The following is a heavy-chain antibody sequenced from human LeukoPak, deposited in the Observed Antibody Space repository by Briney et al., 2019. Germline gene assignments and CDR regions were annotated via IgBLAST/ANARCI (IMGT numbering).Heavy chain of an antibody. V-gene: IGHV4-59*01. Sequence: SEILSLTCTVSGGSISSYYWSWIRQPPGKGLEWIGYIYYSGRTNYNPSLKSRVTFSVDTSKNQFSLKLSSVTAADTAVYYCARPVAVAGEYYFDYWGQGTLVTVSS. CDR1: GGSISSYY. J-gene: IGHJ4*02. D-gene: IGHD6-19*01. CDR3: ARPVAVAGEYYFDY. CDR2: IYYSGRT.